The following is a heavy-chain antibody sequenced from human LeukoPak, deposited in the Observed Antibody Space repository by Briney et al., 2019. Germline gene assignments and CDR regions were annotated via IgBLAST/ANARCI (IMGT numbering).Heavy chain of an antibody. CDR2: ISGSGGST. D-gene: IGHD5-18*01. Sequence: PGGTLRLSCAASGFTFSSYGMSWVRQAPGKGLEWVSAISGSGGSTYYADSVKGRFTISRDNSKNTLYLQMNSLRAEDTAVYYCATSWILMVTGAFDIWGQGTMVTVSS. CDR3: ATSWILMVTGAFDI. J-gene: IGHJ3*02. CDR1: GFTFSSYG. V-gene: IGHV3-23*01.